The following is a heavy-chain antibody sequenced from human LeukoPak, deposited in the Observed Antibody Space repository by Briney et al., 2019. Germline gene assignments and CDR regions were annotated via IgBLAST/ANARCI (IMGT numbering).Heavy chain of an antibody. CDR1: GFTFTTYW. CDR3: ARPLMYYYGSETYFWFDP. V-gene: IGHV3-7*01. CDR2: IKQDGSEQ. D-gene: IGHD3-10*01. J-gene: IGHJ5*02. Sequence: PGGSLRLSCAASGFTFTTYWMGWVRQAPGKGLEWVANIKQDGSEQYYVDSVKGRFTISRDSAKNSLSLQMNSLRAEDTAVYYCARPLMYYYGSETYFWFDPWGQGTLVTVSS.